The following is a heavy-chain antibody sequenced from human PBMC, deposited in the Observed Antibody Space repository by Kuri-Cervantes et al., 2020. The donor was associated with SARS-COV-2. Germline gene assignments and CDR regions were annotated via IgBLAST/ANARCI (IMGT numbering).Heavy chain of an antibody. Sequence: SETLSLTCAVSGYSISSGYYWGWFRQPPGKGLEWIGSIYHSGSTYYNPSLKSRVTISVDTSKNQFSLKLSSVTAADTAVYYCARRAYCSSTSCSYNWFDPWGQGTLVTVSS. D-gene: IGHD2-2*01. J-gene: IGHJ5*02. CDR1: GYSISSGYY. CDR3: ARRAYCSSTSCSYNWFDP. V-gene: IGHV4-38-2*01. CDR2: IYHSGST.